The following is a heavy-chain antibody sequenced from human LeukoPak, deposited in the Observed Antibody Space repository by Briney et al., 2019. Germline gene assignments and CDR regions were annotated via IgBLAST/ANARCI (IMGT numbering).Heavy chain of an antibody. J-gene: IGHJ5*02. V-gene: IGHV4-31*03. CDR3: ASGGEARFDP. D-gene: IGHD3-10*01. CDR1: GGSMSGGGYN. CDR2: NYYSWST. Sequence: KTSGTLCLTCTVSGGSMSGGGYNWSWMRPHPGKGLKWIGYNYYSWSTYYDPFLKSRVTISVDTFKNQVSLKVSSVTAADTAVYYCASGGEARFDPWGQGTLVTVFS.